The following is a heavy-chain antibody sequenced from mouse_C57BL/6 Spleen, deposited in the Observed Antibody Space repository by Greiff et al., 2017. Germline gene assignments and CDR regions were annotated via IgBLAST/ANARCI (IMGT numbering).Heavy chain of an antibody. CDR2: ISSDGDYI. D-gene: IGHD2-10*02. J-gene: IGHJ2*01. Sequence: EVQVVESGAGLVKPGGSLKLSCAASGFTFSSYAMSWVRQTPEKRLEWVAYISSDGDYIYYADTVKGRFTISRDNARNTLYLQMSSLKSEDTAMYYCTRGGGMAYFDYWGQGTTLTVSS. CDR1: GFTFSSYA. V-gene: IGHV5-9-1*02. CDR3: TRGGGMAYFDY.